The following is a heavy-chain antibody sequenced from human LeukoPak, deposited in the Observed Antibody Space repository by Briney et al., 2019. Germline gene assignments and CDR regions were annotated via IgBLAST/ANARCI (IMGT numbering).Heavy chain of an antibody. CDR1: GFTFSNAW. CDR2: IKSKTDGGTT. D-gene: IGHD5-12*01. CDR3: ARDHRYSGYDRTLYYYYGMDV. J-gene: IGHJ6*02. V-gene: IGHV3-15*07. Sequence: GGSLRLSCAASGFTFSNAWMNWVRQAPGKGLEWVGRIKSKTDGGTTDYAAPVKGRFTISRDDSKNTLYLQMNSLRAEDTAVYYCARDHRYSGYDRTLYYYYGMDVWGQGTTVTVSS.